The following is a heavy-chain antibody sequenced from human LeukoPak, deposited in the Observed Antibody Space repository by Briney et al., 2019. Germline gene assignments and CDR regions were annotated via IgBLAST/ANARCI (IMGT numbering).Heavy chain of an antibody. CDR3: ARVDYYGSAFDY. CDR2: IYFTGST. Sequence: SETLSLTCTVSGGSISSYYWSWIRQPPGKGLEWIGYIYFTGSTNYNPSLKSRVTISVDTSKNQFSLKLSSVTAADTAVYYCARVDYYGSAFDYWGQGTLVTVSS. D-gene: IGHD3-10*01. V-gene: IGHV4-59*08. J-gene: IGHJ4*02. CDR1: GGSISSYY.